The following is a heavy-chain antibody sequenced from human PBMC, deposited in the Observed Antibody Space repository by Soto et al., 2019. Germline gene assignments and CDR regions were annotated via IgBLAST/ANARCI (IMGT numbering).Heavy chain of an antibody. CDR3: ARGGVYGADHYYTGRDV. V-gene: IGHV3-23*01. Sequence: GGSLRLSCAASGFTFSIYALTWVRQSPGKGLAWVSAINSYEHGPYYIDSVRGPFTISRDNSRNMVDLQMNDLRADDSPVYYYARGGVYGADHYYTGRDVWGQRTTVTVSS. J-gene: IGHJ6*02. CDR2: INSYEHGP. D-gene: IGHD2-8*02. CDR1: GFTFSIYA.